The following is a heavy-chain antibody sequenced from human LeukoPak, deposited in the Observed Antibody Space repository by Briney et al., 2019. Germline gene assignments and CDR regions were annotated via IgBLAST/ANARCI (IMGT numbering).Heavy chain of an antibody. J-gene: IGHJ4*02. V-gene: IGHV4-39*02. CDR3: TRDIGDFVSDF. Sequence: PSETLSLTCTVSGGSIGSGYYWAWIRQPPGKGLEWIGSIHYGGTTHYNPSLQSRVTISADTSKNQFALALRSVTAADTAVYYCTRDIGDFVSDFWGQGTLATVSS. D-gene: IGHD2-21*02. CDR2: IHYGGTT. CDR1: GGSIGSGYY.